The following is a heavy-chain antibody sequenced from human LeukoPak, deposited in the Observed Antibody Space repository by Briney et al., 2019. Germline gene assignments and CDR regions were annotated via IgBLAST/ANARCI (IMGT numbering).Heavy chain of an antibody. CDR2: IYYSGST. V-gene: IGHV4-39*01. CDR3: ARILPQLIDY. Sequence: SETLSLTCTVSGGSISRSSYYWGWIRQPPGKGLEWIGSIYYSGSTYYNPSLKSRVTISVDTSKNQFSLKLSSVTAADTAVYYCARILPQLIDYWGQGTLVTVSS. J-gene: IGHJ4*02. CDR1: GGSISRSSYY. D-gene: IGHD6-13*01.